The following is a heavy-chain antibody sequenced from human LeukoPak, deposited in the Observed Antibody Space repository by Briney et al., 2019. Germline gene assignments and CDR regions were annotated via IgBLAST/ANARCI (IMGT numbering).Heavy chain of an antibody. CDR1: GFTFTSYA. J-gene: IGHJ4*02. CDR3: AKSQDSSGYYYRNFDY. D-gene: IGHD3-22*01. CDR2: ISDSGGST. V-gene: IGHV3-23*01. Sequence: GGSLRLSCAASGFTFTSYAMTWVRQAPGKGLEWVSAISDSGGSTYYADSVKGRFTIFRDNSKNTPYLQMNSLRAEDTAVYYCAKSQDSSGYYYRNFDYWGQGTLVTVSS.